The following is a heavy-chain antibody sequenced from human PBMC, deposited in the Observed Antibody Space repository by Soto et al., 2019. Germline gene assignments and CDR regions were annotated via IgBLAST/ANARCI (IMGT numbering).Heavy chain of an antibody. D-gene: IGHD2-8*01. CDR1: GCSVSNSNYY. J-gene: IGHJ4*02. V-gene: IGHV4-39*01. Sequence: SESLSLTCPVSGCSVSNSNYYWGWIRQSPGKGLEWIGSVYYRGRSYSKSSVKSRVTISVDTSKDQFSLNLNSVTASDTAVYFCVSQRTSVLTQAYFDYWGPGALVTVSS. CDR2: VYYRGRS. CDR3: VSQRTSVLTQAYFDY.